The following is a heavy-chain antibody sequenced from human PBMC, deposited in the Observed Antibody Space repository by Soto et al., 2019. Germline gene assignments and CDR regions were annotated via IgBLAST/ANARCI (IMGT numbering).Heavy chain of an antibody. J-gene: IGHJ6*02. CDR2: IYYSGSP. Sequence: SETLSLTCTVSGGSISSSSYYWGWIRQPPGKGLEWIGYIYYSGSPYYNPSLKSRVTISVDTSKNQFSLKLSSVTAADTAVYYCAVPAASVAGASGSYYYYGMDVWGQGTTVTVSS. CDR1: GGSISSSSYY. D-gene: IGHD6-19*01. CDR3: AVPAASVAGASGSYYYYGMDV. V-gene: IGHV4-39*01.